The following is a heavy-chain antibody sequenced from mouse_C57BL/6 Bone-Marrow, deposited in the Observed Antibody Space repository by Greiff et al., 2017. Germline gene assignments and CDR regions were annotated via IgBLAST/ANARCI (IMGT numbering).Heavy chain of an antibody. CDR2: IDPANGNP. J-gene: IGHJ2*01. V-gene: IGHV14-3*01. D-gene: IGHD1-1*01. Sequence: EVQLQQSVAELVRPGASVKLSCTASGFNIKNTYMRWVKQRPEQGLEWIGRIDPANGNPKYAPKFQGKATITADTSSNTAYLQLSSLTSEHSAIXYGARSYICSGPCYCDYWGQGTTLTVSA. CDR3: ARSYICSGPCYCDY. CDR1: GFNIKNTY.